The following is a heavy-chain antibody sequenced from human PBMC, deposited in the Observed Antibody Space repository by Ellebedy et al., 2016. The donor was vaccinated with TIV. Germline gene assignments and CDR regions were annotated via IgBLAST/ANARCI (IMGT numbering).Heavy chain of an antibody. V-gene: IGHV3-7*01. CDR3: ARENGYYFDY. J-gene: IGHJ4*02. Sequence: GESLKISCAASGFTLSTYWMNWVRQAPGKGLEWVASMRQDGREEYFVDSVKGRFTISRDNTKNSLYLQMNSLGAEDTAVYFCARENGYYFDYWGQGTLVTVSS. CDR1: GFTLSTYW. CDR2: MRQDGREE. D-gene: IGHD6-25*01.